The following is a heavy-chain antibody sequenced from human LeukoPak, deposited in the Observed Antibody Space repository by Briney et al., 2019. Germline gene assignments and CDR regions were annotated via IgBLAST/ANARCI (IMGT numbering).Heavy chain of an antibody. V-gene: IGHV3-30*02. J-gene: IGHJ6*04. CDR1: GFTFSDYG. Sequence: PGGSLRLSCAASGFTFSDYGMHWVRQAPGKGLEWVAFIRFDETNRYYADSVKGRFTISRDNPRNSLYLQMNSLRPEDTAIYYCAKAISMAHGMDVWGKGATVTISS. CDR2: IRFDETNR. CDR3: AKAISMAHGMDV. D-gene: IGHD3-3*02.